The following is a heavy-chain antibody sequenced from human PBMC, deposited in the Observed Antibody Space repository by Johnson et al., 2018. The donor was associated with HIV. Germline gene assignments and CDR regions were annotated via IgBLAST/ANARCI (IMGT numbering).Heavy chain of an antibody. J-gene: IGHJ3*01. CDR3: ASEVEYSILGGV. CDR2: ISSSGNTI. D-gene: IGHD6-6*01. Sequence: QMMLVESGGGWVKPGGSLRLSCAASRFTFSDYYMTWIRQAPGKGLEWVSYISSSGNTIYYEDSVKGRFTISSDNAKNSLYLQMNNQRVEDTAVYYCASEVEYSILGGVWGQGTMVTVSS. V-gene: IGHV3-11*04. CDR1: RFTFSDYY.